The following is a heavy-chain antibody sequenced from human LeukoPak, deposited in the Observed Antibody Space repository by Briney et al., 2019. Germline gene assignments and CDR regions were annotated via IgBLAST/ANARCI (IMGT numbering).Heavy chain of an antibody. CDR3: AKEEYSGSLLTLDY. J-gene: IGHJ4*02. Sequence: GGSLRLSCAASGFTFSSYGMSWVRQAPGKGLEWVSAISGSDGSTYYADSVKGRFTISRDNSKNTLYLQVNSLRAEDTAVYYCAKEEYSGSLLTLDYWGQGTLVTVSS. CDR2: ISGSDGST. D-gene: IGHD1-26*01. V-gene: IGHV3-23*01. CDR1: GFTFSSYG.